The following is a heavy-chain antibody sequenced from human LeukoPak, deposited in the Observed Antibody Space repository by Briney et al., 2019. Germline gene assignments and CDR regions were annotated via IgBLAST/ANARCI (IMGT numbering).Heavy chain of an antibody. Sequence: PGGSLRLSCAASGFTFDDYAMHWVRQAPGKGLEWVSGISWNSGSIGYADSVKGRFTISRDNAKNSLYLQMNSLRADDTAVYYCARDLYPKKPIDAFDVWGQGTMVTVSS. J-gene: IGHJ3*01. CDR2: ISWNSGSI. CDR1: GFTFDDYA. D-gene: IGHD1-14*01. CDR3: ARDLYPKKPIDAFDV. V-gene: IGHV3-9*01.